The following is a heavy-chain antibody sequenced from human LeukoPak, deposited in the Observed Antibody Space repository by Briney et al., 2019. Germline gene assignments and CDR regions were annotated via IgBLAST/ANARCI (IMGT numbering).Heavy chain of an antibody. CDR2: IYHSGQD. Sequence: SETLSLTCTVSGGSISSGTYYWGWIRQPPGKGLEWIGIIYHSGQDYYNQSPMSRVTISVEKSKNQFSLKVSSGTPADTAVYYCARDLRGAYRDCFDYWGQGTLVTVSS. D-gene: IGHD3-16*01. V-gene: IGHV4-39*07. J-gene: IGHJ4*02. CDR1: GGSISSGTYY. CDR3: ARDLRGAYRDCFDY.